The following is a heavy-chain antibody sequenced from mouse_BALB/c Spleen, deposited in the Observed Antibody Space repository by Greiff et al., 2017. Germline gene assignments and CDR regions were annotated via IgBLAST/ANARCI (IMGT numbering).Heavy chain of an antibody. D-gene: IGHD4-1*01. J-gene: IGHJ4*01. V-gene: IGHV5-17*02. Sequence: VQLKESGGGLVQPGGSRKLSCAASGFTFSSFGMHWVRQAPEKGLEWVAYISSGSSTIYYADTVKGRFTISRDNPKNTLFLQMTSLRSEDTAMYYCARGRSNWGAMDYWGQGTSVTVSS. CDR2: ISSGSSTI. CDR1: GFTFSSFG. CDR3: ARGRSNWGAMDY.